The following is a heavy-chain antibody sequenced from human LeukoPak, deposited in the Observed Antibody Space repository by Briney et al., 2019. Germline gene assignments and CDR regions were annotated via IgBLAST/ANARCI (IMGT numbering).Heavy chain of an antibody. V-gene: IGHV4-59*08. Sequence: SETLSLTCTVSGGSISSYYWSWIRQPPGKGLEWIGYIYYSGSTNYNPSLKSRVTISVDTSKNQFSLKLSSVTAADTAVYYCARRITMIVGDAFDIWGQGTMVTVSS. CDR1: GGSISSYY. CDR2: IYYSGST. J-gene: IGHJ3*02. D-gene: IGHD3-22*01. CDR3: ARRITMIVGDAFDI.